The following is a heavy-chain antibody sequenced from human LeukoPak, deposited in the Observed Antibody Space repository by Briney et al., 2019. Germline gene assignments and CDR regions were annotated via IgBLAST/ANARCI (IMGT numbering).Heavy chain of an antibody. Sequence: GESLKISCQASNYNFSTYWVGWVRQMSGKGLEWMGIIFPGDSDTKYSPTFQGQFTLSVDTSIDTAYLQWSSLKASDTAIYYCTRLIRDHSTTWYVFVSWGQGTLVTVSS. J-gene: IGHJ4*02. D-gene: IGHD6-13*01. CDR3: TRLIRDHSTTWYVFVS. V-gene: IGHV5-51*01. CDR2: IFPGDSDT. CDR1: NYNFSTYW.